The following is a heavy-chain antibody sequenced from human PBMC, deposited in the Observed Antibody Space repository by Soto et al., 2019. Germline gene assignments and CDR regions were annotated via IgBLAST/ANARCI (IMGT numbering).Heavy chain of an antibody. CDR1: GGSISRGDHY. CDR3: ARVSMDIVVVTAIPDGCDP. D-gene: IGHD2-21*02. J-gene: IGHJ5*02. V-gene: IGHV4-30-4*01. Sequence: QVQLQESGPGPLKPAQTLSLTGSVSGGSISRGDHYCSWSRQPTGQGVAWFGHIFNGGNTYDNPSLKSRVAISVDTSKSKFSLKLRFVTAEDTAVYYCARVSMDIVVVTAIPDGCDPRGQGTLLSVSS. CDR2: IFNGGNT.